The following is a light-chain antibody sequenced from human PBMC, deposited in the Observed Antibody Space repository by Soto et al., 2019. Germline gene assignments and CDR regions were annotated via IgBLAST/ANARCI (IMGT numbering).Light chain of an antibody. CDR1: QRVDRW. Sequence: DIQMTQSPATLSASVGDRVTIACRASQRVDRWLAWYQQKPGQAPKLIISDASTLESGVPSRFSGSGSGTDFTLTISSLQPEDVATYYCQKYNSAPWTLGQGTKVDI. CDR3: QKYNSAPWT. J-gene: IGKJ1*01. V-gene: IGKV1-5*01. CDR2: DAS.